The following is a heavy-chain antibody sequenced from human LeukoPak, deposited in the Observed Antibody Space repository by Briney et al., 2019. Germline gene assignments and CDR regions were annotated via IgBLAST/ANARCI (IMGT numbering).Heavy chain of an antibody. CDR3: AKCGSVWPTSVDY. CDR2: ISGSDGTT. V-gene: IGHV3-23*01. D-gene: IGHD2-21*02. Sequence: GGSLRLSCAASGFTFSSYAMSWVRQAPGKGLEWVSAISGSDGTTYYADSVKGRFTISRDNSKNTLYLQMNSLRGEDTAVFYCAKCGSVWPTSVDYWGQGTLVTVSS. CDR1: GFTFSSYA. J-gene: IGHJ4*02.